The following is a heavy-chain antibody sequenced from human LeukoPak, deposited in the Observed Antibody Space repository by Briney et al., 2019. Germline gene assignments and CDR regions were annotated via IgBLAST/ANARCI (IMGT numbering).Heavy chain of an antibody. Sequence: SVKVSCKASGGSFTSYAISWVRQAPGQGLEWMGGIIPIFGTANYAQKFQGRVTITADESTSTTYMELSSLRSEDTAVCDCAREVGCYDSSGYYPAPINYWGQGTLVTVSS. V-gene: IGHV1-69*13. CDR2: IIPIFGTA. CDR3: AREVGCYDSSGYYPAPINY. D-gene: IGHD3-22*01. J-gene: IGHJ4*02. CDR1: GGSFTSYA.